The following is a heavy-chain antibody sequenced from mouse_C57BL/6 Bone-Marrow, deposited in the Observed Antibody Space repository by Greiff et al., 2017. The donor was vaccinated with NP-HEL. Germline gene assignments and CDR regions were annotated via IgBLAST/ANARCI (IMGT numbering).Heavy chain of an antibody. D-gene: IGHD1-1*01. CDR1: GYTFTTYW. V-gene: IGHV1-50*01. Sequence: QVQLQQPGAELVKPGASVKLSCKASGYTFTTYWMQWVKQRPGQGLEWIGEIDPSDSYTNYNPKFKGKATWTVDTSSRTANMQLSSLTSEDSAVYYCARKAYYGRSYELAYGGQGTRVTVSA. CDR2: IDPSDSYT. J-gene: IGHJ3*01. CDR3: ARKAYYGRSYELAY.